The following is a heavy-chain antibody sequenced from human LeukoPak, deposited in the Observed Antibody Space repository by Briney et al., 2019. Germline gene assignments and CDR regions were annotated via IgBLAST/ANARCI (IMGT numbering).Heavy chain of an antibody. Sequence: ASVKVSCKASGYTFTSYGISWVRQAPGQGLEWMGWISAYNGNTNYAQKLQGRVTMTTDTSTSTAYMELRSLRSEDTAVYYCARAGDFWSGYYPNWFDPWGQGTLVTVSS. V-gene: IGHV1-18*01. J-gene: IGHJ5*02. CDR3: ARAGDFWSGYYPNWFDP. CDR2: ISAYNGNT. D-gene: IGHD3-3*01. CDR1: GYTFTSYG.